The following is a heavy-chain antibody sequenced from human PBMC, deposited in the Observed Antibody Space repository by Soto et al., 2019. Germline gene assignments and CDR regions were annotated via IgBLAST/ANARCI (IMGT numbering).Heavy chain of an antibody. J-gene: IGHJ4*02. V-gene: IGHV3-30*18. Sequence: QVQLVESGGGVVQPGRSLRLSCAASEFTFSNFGMHWVRQAPGKGLEWVAAISADGSHKYFSGSVKGRFTISRDNSKNTLFLQMNSLRVEDTAVYYCVKGSDVARQELDYWGQGTLVTVSS. D-gene: IGHD3-3*01. CDR1: EFTFSNFG. CDR3: VKGSDVARQELDY. CDR2: ISADGSHK.